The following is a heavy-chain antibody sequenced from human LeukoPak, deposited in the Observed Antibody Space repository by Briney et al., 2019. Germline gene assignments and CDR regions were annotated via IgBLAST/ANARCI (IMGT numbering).Heavy chain of an antibody. Sequence: GGSLRLSCAASGFTFSSYAMSWVRQAPGKGLEWVSSISGSGGRTYNADSVKGRFTISRDNSKNTLYLQMSSLRAEDTAVYYCAKAVDAGNESLWGQGTLVTVSS. V-gene: IGHV3-23*01. J-gene: IGHJ4*02. D-gene: IGHD4-23*01. CDR3: AKAVDAGNESL. CDR1: GFTFSSYA. CDR2: ISGSGGRT.